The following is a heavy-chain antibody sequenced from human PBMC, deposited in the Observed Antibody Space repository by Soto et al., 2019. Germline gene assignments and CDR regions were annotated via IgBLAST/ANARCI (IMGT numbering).Heavy chain of an antibody. CDR2: ISGSGGST. J-gene: IGHJ4*02. D-gene: IGHD3-16*02. V-gene: IGHV3-23*01. Sequence: GGSLRLSCAASGFTFSSYAMSWVRQAPGKGLEWVSAISGSGGSTYYADSVKGRFTISRDNSKNTLYLQMNSLRAEDTAVYYCAKDRPSMITFGGVIVIPPLFDYWGQGTLVTVSS. CDR1: GFTFSSYA. CDR3: AKDRPSMITFGGVIVIPPLFDY.